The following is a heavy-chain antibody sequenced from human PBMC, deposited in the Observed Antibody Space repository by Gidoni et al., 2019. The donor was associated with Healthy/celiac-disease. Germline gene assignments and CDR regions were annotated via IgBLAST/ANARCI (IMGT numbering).Heavy chain of an antibody. Sequence: EVQLVESGGGLVKPGGSLRLSCAASGFTFSSYSMNWVRQAPGNGLEWFSSISSSSSYIYYADSVKGRFTISRDNAKNALYLQMNSLRAEDTAVYYCARDHIGYCSSTSCYSFDYWGQGTLVTVSS. CDR3: ARDHIGYCSSTSCYSFDY. CDR2: ISSSSSYI. CDR1: GFTFSSYS. V-gene: IGHV3-21*01. J-gene: IGHJ4*02. D-gene: IGHD2-2*01.